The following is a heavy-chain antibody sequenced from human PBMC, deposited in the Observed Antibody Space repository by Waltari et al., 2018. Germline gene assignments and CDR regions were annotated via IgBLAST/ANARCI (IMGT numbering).Heavy chain of an antibody. CDR1: GSTFKNYD. Sequence: QMQLVQSEAEVKKPGASVKVSCKASGSTFKNYDLNWVRQAAGQGLEWMGWMNPNSGNTGYAQQFQGRVTMTRNTSITTAYMELTSLRSEDTAVYYCARGTRSFDPWGQGTLVTVSS. J-gene: IGHJ5*02. CDR2: MNPNSGNT. D-gene: IGHD2-2*01. CDR3: ARGTRSFDP. V-gene: IGHV1-8*01.